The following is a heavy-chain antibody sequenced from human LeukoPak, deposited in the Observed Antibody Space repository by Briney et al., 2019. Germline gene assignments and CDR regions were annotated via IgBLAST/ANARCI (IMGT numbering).Heavy chain of an antibody. D-gene: IGHD4-23*01. CDR3: ARDDHGANFGDWVY. J-gene: IGHJ1*01. CDR2: ISAYNGNT. CDR1: GYTFTSYG. V-gene: IGHV1-18*01. Sequence: ASVKVSCKASGYTFTSYGISWVRQAPGQGLEWMGWISAYNGNTNYAQKLQGRVTMTTDTSTSTAYMELRSLRSDDTAVYYCARDDHGANFGDWVYWGQCTLVTVSS.